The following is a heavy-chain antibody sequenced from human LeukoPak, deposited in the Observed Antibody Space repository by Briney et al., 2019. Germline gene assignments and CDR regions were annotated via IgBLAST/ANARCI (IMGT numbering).Heavy chain of an antibody. CDR3: ARDCITMVRGVICPHPFDY. Sequence: GGSLRLSCAASGFTFSSYSMNWVRQAPGKGLEWVSYISSSSSTIYYADSVKGRFTISRDNAKNSLYPQMNSLRAEDTAVYYCARDCITMVRGVICPHPFDYWGQGTLVTVSS. CDR1: GFTFSSYS. J-gene: IGHJ4*02. CDR2: ISSSSSTI. D-gene: IGHD3-10*01. V-gene: IGHV3-48*04.